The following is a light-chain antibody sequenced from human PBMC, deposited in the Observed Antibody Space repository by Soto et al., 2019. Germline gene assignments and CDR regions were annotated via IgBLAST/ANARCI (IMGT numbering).Light chain of an antibody. V-gene: IGLV2-14*01. CDR3: SSYTSTNTPVV. CDR2: DVS. Sequence: QSALTQPASVSGSPGQSITISCTGTSSDVGGFNYVSWYQQHPGKAPKVMIYDVSDRPSGVSNRFSGSKPGNTASLTISGLQAEDEADYYCSSYTSTNTPVVFGTGTKLTVL. CDR1: SSDVGGFNY. J-gene: IGLJ1*01.